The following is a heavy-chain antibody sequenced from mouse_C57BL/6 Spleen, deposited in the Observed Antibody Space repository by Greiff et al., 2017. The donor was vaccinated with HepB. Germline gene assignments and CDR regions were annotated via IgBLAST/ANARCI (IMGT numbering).Heavy chain of an antibody. J-gene: IGHJ4*01. CDR3: AREGVTYYYAMDY. Sequence: EVKLVESGGGLVKPGGSLKLSCAASGFTFSSYAMSWVRQTPEKRLEWVATISDGGSYTYYPDNVKGRFTISRDNAKNNLYLQMSHLKSEDTAMYYCAREGVTYYYAMDYWGQGTSVTVSS. CDR1: GFTFSSYA. V-gene: IGHV5-4*01. CDR2: ISDGGSYT.